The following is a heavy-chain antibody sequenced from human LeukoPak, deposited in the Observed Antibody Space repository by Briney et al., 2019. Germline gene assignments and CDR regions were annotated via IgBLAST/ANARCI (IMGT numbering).Heavy chain of an antibody. CDR2: IYYSGST. V-gene: IGHV4-59*08. CDR3: ARGIRGYSHYYYYGMDV. CDR1: GGSISSYY. D-gene: IGHD5-18*01. Sequence: SETLSLTCTVSGGSISSYYWSWIRQPPGKGLEWIGYIYYSGSTNYNPSLKSRVTISVDTSKNQFSLKLSSVTAADTAVYYCARGIRGYSHYYYYGMDVWGQGTTVTVSS. J-gene: IGHJ6*02.